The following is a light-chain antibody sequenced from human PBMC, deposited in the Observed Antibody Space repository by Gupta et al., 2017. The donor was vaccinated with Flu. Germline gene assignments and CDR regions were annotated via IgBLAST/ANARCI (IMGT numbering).Light chain of an antibody. Sequence: SFVLTHPPSVSVAPGQTASIACGGDSIGSETVHWYQQKPGQAPVLVLYDDDFRPSGTPERFSGSNSGNTATLTISRVEAGDEADYYCQVWDTSTDHWLFGGGTVLTVL. CDR1: SIGSET. CDR2: DDD. J-gene: IGLJ3*02. V-gene: IGLV3-21*02. CDR3: QVWDTSTDHWL.